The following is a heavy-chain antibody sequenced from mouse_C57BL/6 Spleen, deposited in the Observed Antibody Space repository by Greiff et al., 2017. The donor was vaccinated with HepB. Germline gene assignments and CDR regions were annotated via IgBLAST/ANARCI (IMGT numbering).Heavy chain of an antibody. CDR1: GYTFTSYW. J-gene: IGHJ1*03. CDR3: AREGSSYWYFDV. Sequence: VQLQQPGTELVKPGASVKLSCKASGYTFTSYWMHWVKQRPGQGLEWIGNINPSNGGTNYNEKFKSKATLTVDKSSSTAYMQLSSLTSEDSVVYYCAREGSSYWYFDVWGTGTTVTVSS. CDR2: INPSNGGT. V-gene: IGHV1-53*01. D-gene: IGHD1-1*01.